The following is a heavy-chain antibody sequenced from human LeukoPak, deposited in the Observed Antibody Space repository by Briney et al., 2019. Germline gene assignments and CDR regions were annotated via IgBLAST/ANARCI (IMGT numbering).Heavy chain of an antibody. CDR3: AKGSRHTIFGVIIPFDY. V-gene: IGHV3-23*01. D-gene: IGHD3-3*01. CDR2: ISGSGGST. CDR1: GFTFSSYA. Sequence: GGSLRLSCAASGFTFSSYAMNWVRQAPGKGLEWVSIISGSGGSTYCADSVKGRFTISRDNSKNTLYLQMNSLRAEDTAVYYCAKGSRHTIFGVIIPFDYWGQGTLVTVSS. J-gene: IGHJ4*02.